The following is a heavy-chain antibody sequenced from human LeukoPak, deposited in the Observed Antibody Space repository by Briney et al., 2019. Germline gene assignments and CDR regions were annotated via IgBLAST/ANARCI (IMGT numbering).Heavy chain of an antibody. Sequence: ASVKVSCKASGYTFTSYYMHWVRQAPGQGLEWMGIINPSGGSTSYAQKFQGRVTMTRDMSTSTVHMELSSLRSEDTAVYYRARDPGSYYYYMDVWGKGTTVTVSS. J-gene: IGHJ6*03. CDR2: INPSGGST. CDR1: GYTFTSYY. D-gene: IGHD3-10*01. V-gene: IGHV1-46*01. CDR3: ARDPGSYYYYMDV.